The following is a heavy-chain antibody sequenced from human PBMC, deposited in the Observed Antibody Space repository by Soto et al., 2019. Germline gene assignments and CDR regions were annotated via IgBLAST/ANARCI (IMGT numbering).Heavy chain of an antibody. CDR1: GGTFSSYA. CDR2: IIPIFGTA. D-gene: IGHD6-13*01. Sequence: SVKVSCKASGGTFSSYAISWVRQAPGQGLEWKGGIIPIFGTANYAQKFQGRFTITADESTSTAYMELSSLRFEDTAVYYCARVDSRYSSSWYPYYGMDVWGQGTTVTVSS. V-gene: IGHV1-69*13. J-gene: IGHJ6*02. CDR3: ARVDSRYSSSWYPYYGMDV.